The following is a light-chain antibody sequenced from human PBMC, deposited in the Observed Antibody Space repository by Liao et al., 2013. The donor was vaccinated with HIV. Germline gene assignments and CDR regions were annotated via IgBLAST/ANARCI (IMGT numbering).Light chain of an antibody. CDR1: LLGDKY. CDR3: QAWDSSTGGYV. CDR2: QAI. J-gene: IGLJ1*01. V-gene: IGLV3-1*01. Sequence: SYELTQPPSVSVSPGQTASITCSGDLLGDKYACWYQQKPGQSPVLVIYQAIKRPSGIPERFSGSNSGNTATLTISGTQAMDEADYYCQAWDSSTGGYVFGTGTKVTVL.